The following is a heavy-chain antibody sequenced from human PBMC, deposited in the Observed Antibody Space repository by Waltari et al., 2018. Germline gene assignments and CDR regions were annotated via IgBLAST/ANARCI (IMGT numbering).Heavy chain of an antibody. Sequence: QVQLVQSGAEVKKPGASVKVSCKASGYTFTGYYMPWVRQAPGQGLEWMGWINPNSGGTNYAQKFQGRVTMTRDTSISTAYMELSRLRSDDTAVYYCAREVRYSSSWYLGNWFDPWGQGTLVTVSS. CDR3: AREVRYSSSWYLGNWFDP. V-gene: IGHV1-2*02. CDR2: INPNSGGT. J-gene: IGHJ5*02. D-gene: IGHD6-13*01. CDR1: GYTFTGYY.